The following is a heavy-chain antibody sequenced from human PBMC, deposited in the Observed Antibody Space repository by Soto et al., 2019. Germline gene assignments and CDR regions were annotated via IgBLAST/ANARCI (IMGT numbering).Heavy chain of an antibody. CDR2: IYYSGST. CDR3: ARSLAAADTGLAFDI. CDR1: GGSISSGDYY. J-gene: IGHJ3*02. Sequence: SETLSLTCTVSGGSISSGDYYWSWIRQPPGKGLEWIGYIYYSGSTYYNPSLKSRVTISVDTSKNQFSLKLSSVTAADTAVYYCARSLAAADTGLAFDIWGQGTMVTVSS. V-gene: IGHV4-30-4*01. D-gene: IGHD6-13*01.